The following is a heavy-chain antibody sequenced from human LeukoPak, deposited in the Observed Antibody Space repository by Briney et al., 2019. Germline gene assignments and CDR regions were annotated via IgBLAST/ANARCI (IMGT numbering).Heavy chain of an antibody. Sequence: GRSLRLSCAASGFTFSSYGMHWVRQAPGKGLEWVAVIWYDGSNKYYADSVKGRFTISRDNSKNTLYLQMNSLRAEDTAVYYCARDPDSSGYYYPPAAFDIWGQGTMVTVSS. CDR2: IWYDGSNK. CDR1: GFTFSSYG. J-gene: IGHJ3*02. V-gene: IGHV3-33*01. D-gene: IGHD3-22*01. CDR3: ARDPDSSGYYYPPAAFDI.